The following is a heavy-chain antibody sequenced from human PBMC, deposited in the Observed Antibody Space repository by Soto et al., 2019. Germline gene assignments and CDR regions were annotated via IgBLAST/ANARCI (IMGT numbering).Heavy chain of an antibody. CDR3: ARRDTSGFLRYFDN. CDR2: IVPNVGTV. Sequence: QMQLVQPGAEVKKPGSSVKVSCKASGGTLSSFINYPINWVRQAPGQGLEWMGGIVPNVGTVNYAQKFQGRVTITADKSTGTAYMELSSLRSEDTALYYCARRDTSGFLRYFDNWGQGTLLTVSS. V-gene: IGHV1-69*06. CDR1: GGTLSSFINYP. D-gene: IGHD3-3*01. J-gene: IGHJ4*02.